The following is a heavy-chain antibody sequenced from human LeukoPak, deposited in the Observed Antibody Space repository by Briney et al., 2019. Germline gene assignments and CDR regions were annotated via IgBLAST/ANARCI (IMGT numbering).Heavy chain of an antibody. V-gene: IGHV1-69*04. CDR2: IIPILGIA. CDR3: ARMTPSNPLDY. J-gene: IGHJ4*02. Sequence: SVKVSCKASGGTFSSYAISWVRQAPGQGLEWMGRIIPILGIANYTQKFQGRVTITADKSTSTAYMELSSLRSEDTAVYYCARMTPSNPLDYWGQGTLVTVSS. CDR1: GGTFSSYA. D-gene: IGHD2-15*01.